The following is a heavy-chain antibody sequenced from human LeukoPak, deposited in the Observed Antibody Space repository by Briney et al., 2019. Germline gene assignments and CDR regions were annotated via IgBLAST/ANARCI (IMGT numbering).Heavy chain of an antibody. Sequence: GASVKVSCKTSGYTFTSYDISWVRQATGQGLEWMGWLNPNSGNTGFAQKFRGRVTITRNTAISTAYMELSSLRSEDTAVYYCERVLSLGSYDSSGYYFDFWGQGTLVTVSS. D-gene: IGHD3-22*01. CDR2: LNPNSGNT. V-gene: IGHV1-8*01. J-gene: IGHJ4*02. CDR3: ERVLSLGSYDSSGYYFDF. CDR1: GYTFTSYD.